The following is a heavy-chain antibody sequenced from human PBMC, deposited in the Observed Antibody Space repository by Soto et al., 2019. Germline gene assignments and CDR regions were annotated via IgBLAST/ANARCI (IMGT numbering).Heavy chain of an antibody. V-gene: IGHV4-34*01. D-gene: IGHD3-3*01. CDR1: GGSFSGYY. CDR2: INHSGST. Sequence: QVQLQQWGAGLLKPSETLSLTFAVYGGSFSGYYWSWIRQTPAKWLEWIGEINHSGSTNYNPSLKSRVTISVDTSKNQFSLKLISVSAADTAVYYCARGRDFGRPGRVKYYFDYWGQGTLVTVSS. J-gene: IGHJ4*02. CDR3: ARGRDFGRPGRVKYYFDY.